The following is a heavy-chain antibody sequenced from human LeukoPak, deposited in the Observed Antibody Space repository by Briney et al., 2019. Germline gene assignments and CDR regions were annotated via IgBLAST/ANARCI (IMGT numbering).Heavy chain of an antibody. V-gene: IGHV1-18*04. Sequence: ASVKVSCKASGCTFTSYGISWVRQAPGQGLEWMGWISAYNGNTNYAQKLQGRVTMTTDTSTSTAYMELRSLRSDGTAVYYCARSSSSRYYYYYGMDVWGKGTTVTVSS. CDR2: ISAYNGNT. J-gene: IGHJ6*04. CDR3: ARSSSSRYYYYYGMDV. D-gene: IGHD6-13*01. CDR1: GCTFTSYG.